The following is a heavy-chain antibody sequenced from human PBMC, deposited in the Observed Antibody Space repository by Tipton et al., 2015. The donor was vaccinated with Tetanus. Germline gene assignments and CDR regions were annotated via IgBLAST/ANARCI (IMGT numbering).Heavy chain of an antibody. D-gene: IGHD3-22*01. Sequence: QLVQSGAEVKKPGASVKVSCKASGYTFTGYYIYWVRQAPGQGLEWMGWIDPNSGGTVYAQKFQGRVTMTRDTSLSTAYMELRSLGSDDTAVYYCARDRGDYIYYGMDAWGPGTTVTVS. V-gene: IGHV1-2*02. CDR2: IDPNSGGT. CDR1: GYTFTGYY. CDR3: ARDRGDYIYYGMDA. J-gene: IGHJ6*02.